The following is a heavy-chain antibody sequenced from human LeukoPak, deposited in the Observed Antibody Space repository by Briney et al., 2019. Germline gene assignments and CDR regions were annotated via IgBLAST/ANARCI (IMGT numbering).Heavy chain of an antibody. Sequence: SETLSLTCTVSGGSISSYYWSWIRQPPGKGLEWIGYIYYSGSTNYNPSLKSRVTISVDTSKNQFSLKLSSVTAADTAVYYCARLASSSSWLDYYYYYYMDVWGKGTTVTISS. CDR3: ARLASSSSWLDYYYYYYMDV. CDR2: IYYSGST. CDR1: GGSISSYY. J-gene: IGHJ6*03. D-gene: IGHD6-13*01. V-gene: IGHV4-59*12.